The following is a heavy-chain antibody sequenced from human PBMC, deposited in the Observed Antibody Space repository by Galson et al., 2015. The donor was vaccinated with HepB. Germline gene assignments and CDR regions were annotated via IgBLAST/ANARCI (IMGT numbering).Heavy chain of an antibody. CDR2: INHSGST. J-gene: IGHJ5*02. CDR1: GGSFSGYY. Sequence: LSLTCAVYGGSFSGYYWSWIRQPPGKGLEWIGEINHSGSTNYNPSLKSRVTISVDTSKNQFSLKLSSVTAADTAVYYCAREPLVGCSGGSCCSNWFDPWGQGTLVTVSS. D-gene: IGHD2-15*01. V-gene: IGHV4-34*01. CDR3: AREPLVGCSGGSCCSNWFDP.